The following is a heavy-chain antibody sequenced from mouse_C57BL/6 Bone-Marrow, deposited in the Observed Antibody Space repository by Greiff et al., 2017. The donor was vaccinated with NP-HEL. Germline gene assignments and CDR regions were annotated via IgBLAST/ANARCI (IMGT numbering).Heavy chain of an antibody. D-gene: IGHD1-1*01. CDR3: ARGGLRTGFAY. Sequence: QVQLQQSGAELARPGASVKLSCKASGYTFTSYGISWVKQRTGQGLEWIGEIYPRCGNTYYNEKFKGKATLTADKSSSTAYMELRSLTSEDSAVYFCARGGLRTGFAYWGQGTLVTVSA. CDR1: GYTFTSYG. J-gene: IGHJ3*01. CDR2: IYPRCGNT. V-gene: IGHV1-81*01.